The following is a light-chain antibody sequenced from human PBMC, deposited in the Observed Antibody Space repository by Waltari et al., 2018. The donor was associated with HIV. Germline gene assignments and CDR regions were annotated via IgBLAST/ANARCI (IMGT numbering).Light chain of an antibody. CDR3: CSYASSTTLDV. V-gene: IGLV2-14*01. CDR2: EVS. Sequence: QSALTQPASVSGSPGQSITISCTGTSSDVGGYNYVSWYQQHPGKAPKLLIYEVSNRPSGISNRFSGSKSSNTASLTISGLQAEDEADYYCCSYASSTTLDVFGGGTKLTVL. J-gene: IGLJ2*01. CDR1: SSDVGGYNY.